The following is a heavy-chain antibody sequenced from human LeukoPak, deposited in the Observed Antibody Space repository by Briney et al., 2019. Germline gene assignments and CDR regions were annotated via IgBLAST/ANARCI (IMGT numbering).Heavy chain of an antibody. CDR2: IYYSGSS. J-gene: IGHJ3*02. D-gene: IGHD6-13*01. V-gene: IGHV4-59*08. CDR1: GGSISSYY. CDR3: ARHEIAAAGANAFDI. Sequence: SSETLSLTCTVSGGSISSYYWSWIRQPPGKGLEWIAYIYYSGSSSYNPSLRSRVTISVDTSKNQFSLKLSSVTAADTAVYYCARHEIAAAGANAFDIWGQGTVVTVSS.